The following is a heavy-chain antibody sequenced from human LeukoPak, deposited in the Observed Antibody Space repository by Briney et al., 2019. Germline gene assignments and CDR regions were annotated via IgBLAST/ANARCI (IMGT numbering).Heavy chain of an antibody. CDR3: ARRTTVTIPFGY. CDR1: GGTFSGYY. V-gene: IGHV4-34*01. CDR2: INHSGST. Sequence: SETLSLTCAVYGGTFSGYYWSWIRQPPGKGMEWSGEINHSGSTNYNPSLKSRVTISVDKSKNQFSLKLSSVTAADTAVYYCARRTTVTIPFGYWGQGTLVTVSS. J-gene: IGHJ4*02. D-gene: IGHD4-11*01.